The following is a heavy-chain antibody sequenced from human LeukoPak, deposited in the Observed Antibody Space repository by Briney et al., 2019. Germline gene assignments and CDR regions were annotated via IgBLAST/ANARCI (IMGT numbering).Heavy chain of an antibody. CDR3: ARVGSGRYYDFWSGVGGYYFDY. CDR1: GFTFSSYW. Sequence: GGVLRLSCAAYGFTFSSYWMSRVRQAPGKGLEWVANIKQDGSEKYYVDSVKGRFTISRDNAKNSLYLQMNSLRAEDTAVYYCARVGSGRYYDFWSGVGGYYFDYWGQGTLVTVSS. J-gene: IGHJ4*02. CDR2: IKQDGSEK. D-gene: IGHD3-3*01. V-gene: IGHV3-7*01.